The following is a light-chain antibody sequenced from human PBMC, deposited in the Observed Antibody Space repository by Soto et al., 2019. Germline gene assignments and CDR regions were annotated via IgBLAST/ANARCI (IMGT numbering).Light chain of an antibody. CDR3: TSYTSSNTLV. V-gene: IGLV2-14*01. Sequence: QSALTQTASVSGSPGQSITISCTGASSDIGSYNYVSWYQQHPGKAPKLIIYAVSTRPSGVSSRFSGSKSGNTASLTISGLQAEDEADYYCTSYTSSNTLVFGGRTKLTVL. CDR1: SSDIGSYNY. J-gene: IGLJ2*01. CDR2: AVS.